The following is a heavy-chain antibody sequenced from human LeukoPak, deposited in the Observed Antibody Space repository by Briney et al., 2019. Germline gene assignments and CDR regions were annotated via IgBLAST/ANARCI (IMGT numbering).Heavy chain of an antibody. CDR1: GGSVSGYY. J-gene: IGHJ4*02. V-gene: IGHV4-59*02. CDR2: VYYSGST. Sequence: PSETLSLTCVVSGGSVSGYYWGWIRQPPGRGLEWIGYVYYSGSTNYNPSFKSRITISVDTSRNQFSLQLSSVTAADTAVYYCARIHRYCSGGACYGLDNWGQGTLVAVSS. D-gene: IGHD2-15*01. CDR3: ARIHRYCSGGACYGLDN.